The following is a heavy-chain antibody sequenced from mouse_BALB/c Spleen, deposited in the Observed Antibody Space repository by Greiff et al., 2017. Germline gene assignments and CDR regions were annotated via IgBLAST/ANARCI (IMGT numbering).Heavy chain of an antibody. CDR3: ARGQLGLRVAY. J-gene: IGHJ3*01. CDR2: IDPANGNT. Sequence: VHVKQSGAELVKPGASVKLSCTASGFNIKDTYMHWVKQRPEQGLEWIGRIDPANGNTKYDPKFQGKATITADTSSNTAYLQLSSLTSEDTAVYYCARGQLGLRVAYWGQGTLVTVSA. CDR1: GFNIKDTY. D-gene: IGHD3-1*01. V-gene: IGHV14-3*02.